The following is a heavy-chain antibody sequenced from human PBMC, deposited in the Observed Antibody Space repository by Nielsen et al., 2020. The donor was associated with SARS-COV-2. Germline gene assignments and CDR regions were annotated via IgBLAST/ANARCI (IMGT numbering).Heavy chain of an antibody. CDR2: ISWNSGSI. CDR3: TRDLHDY. Sequence: GGSLRLSCEASGFTFDDYAMHWVRQAPGKGLEWVSGISWNSGSIGYADSVRGRFTISRDVTENSLYLQMNNLRAEDTAIYYCTRDLHDYWGQGTLVTVSS. J-gene: IGHJ4*02. V-gene: IGHV3-9*01. CDR1: GFTFDDYA.